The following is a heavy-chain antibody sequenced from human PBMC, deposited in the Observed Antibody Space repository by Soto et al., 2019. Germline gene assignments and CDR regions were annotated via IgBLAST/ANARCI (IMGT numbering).Heavy chain of an antibody. J-gene: IGHJ4*02. V-gene: IGHV4-59*01. Sequence: QVQLQESDPGLVKPSEPLSLTCAVSGDSISSYYCMWIRQPPGKGLESIVYLYYGRSANYNPSLKSRVSLSVDTSTNQCSLSLSSMTAADTAVYYCALRSMAVVPEYWGQGTLVTVSS. CDR3: ALRSMAVVPEY. CDR1: GDSISSYY. D-gene: IGHD3-22*01. CDR2: LYYGRSA.